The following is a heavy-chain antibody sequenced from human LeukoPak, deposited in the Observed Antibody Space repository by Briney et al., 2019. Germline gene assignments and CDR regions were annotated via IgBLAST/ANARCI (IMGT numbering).Heavy chain of an antibody. CDR1: GFTFDDYG. J-gene: IGHJ4*02. CDR2: INWNGGST. D-gene: IGHD3-10*01. CDR3: ARESMGSGSYYNPPNY. V-gene: IGHV3-20*04. Sequence: GGSLRLSCAASGFTFDDYGMSWVRPAPGKGLEWVSGINWNGGSTGYADSVKGRFTSSRDNAKNSLYLRMNSLRAEDTALYYCARESMGSGSYYNPPNYWGQGTLVTVTS.